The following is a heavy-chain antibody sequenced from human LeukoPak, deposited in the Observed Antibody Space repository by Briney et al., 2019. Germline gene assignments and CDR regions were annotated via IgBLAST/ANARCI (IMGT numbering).Heavy chain of an antibody. V-gene: IGHV1-69*04. CDR1: GGTFSSYA. D-gene: IGHD6-19*01. CDR2: IIPILGIA. Sequence: GSSVKVSCKASGGTFSSYAISWVRQAPGQGLEWMGRIIPILGIANYAQKFQGRVTITAVKSTSTAYMELSSLRSEDTAVYYCARVTPRAGLFQHWGQGTLVTVSS. J-gene: IGHJ1*01. CDR3: ARVTPRAGLFQH.